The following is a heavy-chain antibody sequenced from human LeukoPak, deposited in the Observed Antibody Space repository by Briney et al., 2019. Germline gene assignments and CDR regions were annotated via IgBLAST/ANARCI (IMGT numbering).Heavy chain of an antibody. CDR3: ARETTGAGTARPFDY. J-gene: IGHJ4*02. CDR1: GGSNSSSSYY. D-gene: IGHD6-13*01. V-gene: IGHV4-39*07. Sequence: SSETLSLTCTVCGGSNSSSSYYWGWIRQPPGKGLEGIGSIYYSRSTNYNPSLKSRVTMSVDTSKNQFSLKLSSVTAADTAVYFCARETTGAGTARPFDYWGQGTLVTVSS. CDR2: IYYSRST.